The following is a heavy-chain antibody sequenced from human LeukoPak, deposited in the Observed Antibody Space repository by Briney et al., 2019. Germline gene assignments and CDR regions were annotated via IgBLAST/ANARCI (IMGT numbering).Heavy chain of an antibody. J-gene: IGHJ4*02. CDR3: TREGYYGSGSSPTYYFDY. D-gene: IGHD3-10*01. Sequence: GGSLRLSCTASGFTFSPYVIHWVRQAPGKGLERVAVISSDVNFKLYADFVKGRFTISRDNSKNTVYLQMNSLRVEDTAVYYCTREGYYGSGSSPTYYFDYWGQGTLVTVSS. CDR2: ISSDVNFK. CDR1: GFTFSPYV. V-gene: IGHV3-30*04.